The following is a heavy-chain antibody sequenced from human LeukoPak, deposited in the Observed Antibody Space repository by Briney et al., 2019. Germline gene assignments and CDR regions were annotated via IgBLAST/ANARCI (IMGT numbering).Heavy chain of an antibody. CDR1: GFSYSTYA. J-gene: IGHJ4*02. Sequence: GGSLRLSCAASGFSYSTYAMSWVRQAPGKGLDWVSAISGSGGSTYYADSVKGRLPISRDKSKNALYLQMNSLRAEDTAVYYCAKERRSEGYFDYGGQGTLVTVPS. CDR2: ISGSGGST. V-gene: IGHV3-23*01. CDR3: AKERRSEGYFDY.